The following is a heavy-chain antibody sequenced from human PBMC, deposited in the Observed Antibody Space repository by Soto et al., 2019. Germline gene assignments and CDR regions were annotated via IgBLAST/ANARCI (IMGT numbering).Heavy chain of an antibody. CDR2: ISSSSYI. CDR3: AKDTDPYYYYYGMDV. Sequence: PGGSLRLSCAASGFTLSSYSMNWVRQAPGKGLEWVSSISSSSYIYDADSVRGRFTISRDNAKNSLYLQMNSLRADDTAVYYCAKDTDPYYYYYGMDVWGQGTTVTVSS. CDR1: GFTLSSYS. J-gene: IGHJ6*02. D-gene: IGHD4-4*01. V-gene: IGHV3-21*01.